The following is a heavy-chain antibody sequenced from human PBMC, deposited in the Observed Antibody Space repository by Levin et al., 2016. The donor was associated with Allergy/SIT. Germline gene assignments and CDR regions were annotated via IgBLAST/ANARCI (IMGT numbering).Heavy chain of an antibody. Sequence: WIRQPPGKGLEWVANIKQDGSEKYYVDSVKGRFTISRDNAKNSLYLQMNSLRAEDTAVYYCARDIAAAMALDYWGQGTLVTVSS. V-gene: IGHV3-7*03. J-gene: IGHJ4*02. D-gene: IGHD6-13*01. CDR2: IKQDGSEK. CDR3: ARDIAAAMALDY.